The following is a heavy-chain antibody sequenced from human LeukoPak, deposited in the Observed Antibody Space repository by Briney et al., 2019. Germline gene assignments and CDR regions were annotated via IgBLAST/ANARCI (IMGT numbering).Heavy chain of an antibody. V-gene: IGHV3-49*03. Sequence: GGSLRLSCTASGFTFGDYAMSWFRQAPGKGLEWVGFIRSKAYGGTTEYAASVKGRFTISRDDSKSIAYLQMNSLKTEDTAVYYCTRVRVVRGVIMRFDYWGQGTLVTVSS. J-gene: IGHJ4*02. CDR2: IRSKAYGGTT. CDR1: GFTFGDYA. CDR3: TRVRVVRGVIMRFDY. D-gene: IGHD3-10*01.